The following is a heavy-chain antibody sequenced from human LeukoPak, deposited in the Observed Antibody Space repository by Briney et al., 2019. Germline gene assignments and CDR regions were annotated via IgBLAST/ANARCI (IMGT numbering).Heavy chain of an antibody. CDR1: GGTFSSYA. CDR2: IIPIFGTA. J-gene: IGHJ3*02. CDR3: ARAGSYTTGNAFDI. Sequence: GASVKVSCKASGGTFSSYAISWVRQAPGQGLEWMGGIIPIFGTANYAQKLQGRATMTTDTSTSTAYMELRSLRSDDTAVYYCARAGSYTTGNAFDIWGQGTMVTVSS. V-gene: IGHV1-69*05. D-gene: IGHD1-26*01.